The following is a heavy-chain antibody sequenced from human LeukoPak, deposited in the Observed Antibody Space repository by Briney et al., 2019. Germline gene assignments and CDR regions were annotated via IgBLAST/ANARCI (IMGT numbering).Heavy chain of an antibody. J-gene: IGHJ4*02. V-gene: IGHV3-23*01. CDR1: GFTFSTYA. CDR3: AKTPYSSSWYRYFDY. CDR2: ISGSGGST. D-gene: IGHD6-13*01. Sequence: GGSLRFSCAASGFTFSTYAMNWVRQAPGKGLEWVSAISGSGGSTYYADSVKGRFTISRDNSKNTLYLLMNSLRAEDTAVYYGAKTPYSSSWYRYFDYWGQGTLVTVSS.